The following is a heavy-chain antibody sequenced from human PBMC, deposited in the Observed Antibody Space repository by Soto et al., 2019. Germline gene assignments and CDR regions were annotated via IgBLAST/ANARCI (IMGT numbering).Heavy chain of an antibody. CDR3: ARGGSLYWYVDL. J-gene: IGHJ2*01. Sequence: QVQLVQSGAEVKKPGASVKVSCKASGYTFTNYAMHWVRQAPGQRLEWMGWINAGNGNTKYSQKFQGRVTITRDTSASTAYMELSSLRSEDTAVYYCARGGSLYWYVDLWGRGTLVTVSS. CDR2: INAGNGNT. D-gene: IGHD1-26*01. V-gene: IGHV1-3*01. CDR1: GYTFTNYA.